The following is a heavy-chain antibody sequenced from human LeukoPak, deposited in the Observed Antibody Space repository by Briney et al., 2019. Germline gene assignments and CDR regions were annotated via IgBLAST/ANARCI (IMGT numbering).Heavy chain of an antibody. CDR1: GFTFSSYG. CDR2: IWYDGSNK. D-gene: IGHD2-15*01. J-gene: IGHJ4*02. Sequence: TGGSLRLSCAASGFTFSSYGMHWVRQAPGKGLEWVAVIWYDGSNKYYADSVKGRFTISRDNSKNTLYLQMNSLRAEDTAVYYCAREPSPLYCSGGSCLLYYFDYWGQGTLVTVSS. CDR3: AREPSPLYCSGGSCLLYYFDY. V-gene: IGHV3-33*01.